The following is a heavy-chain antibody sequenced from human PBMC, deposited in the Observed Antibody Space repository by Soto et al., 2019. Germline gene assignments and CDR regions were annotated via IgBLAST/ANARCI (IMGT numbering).Heavy chain of an antibody. V-gene: IGHV3-23*01. CDR2: ISYGGGTT. CDR1: EFTFSNYA. D-gene: IGHD3-9*01. CDR3: ARNRGDYDILTGYYNNWLDP. Sequence: GSLRLSCAASEFTFSNYAMSWVRQAPGKGLEWVSAISYGGGTTYYADSVKGRFTISRDNAKNSLYLQMNSLRAEDTAVYYCARNRGDYDILTGYYNNWLDPWGQGTLVTVSS. J-gene: IGHJ5*02.